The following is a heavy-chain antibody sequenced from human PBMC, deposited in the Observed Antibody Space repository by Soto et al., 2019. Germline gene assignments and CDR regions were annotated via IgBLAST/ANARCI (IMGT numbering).Heavy chain of an antibody. CDR1: GFSFSTSAVG. V-gene: IGHV2-5*02. J-gene: IGHJ4*02. CDR2: IYWDDDK. Sequence: QITLKESGPTLVKPTQTLTLTCTFSGFSFSTSAVGVGWIRQPPGKALEWLALIYWDDDKRYSPSLKSRLTITKDTTRNPVAVTIPNMDPVDTATYYCAHVYWAASGTRYYLDYWGQGTLVTVSS. CDR3: AHVYWAASGTRYYLDY. D-gene: IGHD6-13*01.